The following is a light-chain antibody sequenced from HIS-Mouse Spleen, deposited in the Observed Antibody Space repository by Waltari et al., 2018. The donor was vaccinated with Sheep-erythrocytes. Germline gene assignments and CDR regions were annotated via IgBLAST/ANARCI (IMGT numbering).Light chain of an antibody. CDR3: QQVNNYPRT. V-gene: IGKV1D-13*01. CDR1: QGISSA. J-gene: IGKJ1*01. CDR2: DAS. Sequence: AIQLTQSPSSLSASVGDRVTITCRASQGISSALAWYQQKPGKAHKLLVYDASSLESGVPSRFSGSGSGTEFTLTISSLQPEDFATYYCQQVNNYPRTFGQGTKVEIK.